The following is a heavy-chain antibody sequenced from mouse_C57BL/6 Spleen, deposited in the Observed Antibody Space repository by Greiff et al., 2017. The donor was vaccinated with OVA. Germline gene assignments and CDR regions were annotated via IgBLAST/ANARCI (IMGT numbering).Heavy chain of an antibody. V-gene: IGHV1-4*01. Sequence: QVHVKQSGAELARPGASVKMSCKASGYTFTSYTMHWVKQRPGQGLEWIGYINPSSGYTKYNQKFKDKATLTADKSSSTAYMQLSSLTSEDSAVYYCASSSHWDGYFDVWGTGTTVTVSS. CDR1: GYTFTSYT. CDR3: ASSSHWDGYFDV. J-gene: IGHJ1*03. D-gene: IGHD4-1*01. CDR2: INPSSGYT.